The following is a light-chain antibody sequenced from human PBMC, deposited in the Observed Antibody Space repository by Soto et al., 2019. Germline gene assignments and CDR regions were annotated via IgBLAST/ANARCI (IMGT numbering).Light chain of an antibody. CDR2: GAS. CDR3: QQYNNWWT. J-gene: IGKJ1*01. Sequence: EIVITQSPATLSVSPGERATLSCRASQSVDNYLAWFQQKPGQAPRLLIYGASTRATGIPARFSGSGSGTEFTLTISSLQSEDFAVYYCQQYNNWWTFGQGTKV. V-gene: IGKV3-15*01. CDR1: QSVDNY.